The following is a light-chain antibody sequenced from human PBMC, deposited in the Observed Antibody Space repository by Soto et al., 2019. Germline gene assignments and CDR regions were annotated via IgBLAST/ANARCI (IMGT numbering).Light chain of an antibody. J-gene: IGKJ2*01. CDR1: QSISSY. V-gene: IGKV1-39*01. Sequence: DIHMTQSPSSLSASVGDRVTITCRASQSISSYLHWYQQKPGKAPKLLVFGASSLQSGVPSRFRGSGSGTDFNLTINSLQPEDVATYYCQQYYTALYTFGQGTKLEIK. CDR3: QQYYTALYT. CDR2: GAS.